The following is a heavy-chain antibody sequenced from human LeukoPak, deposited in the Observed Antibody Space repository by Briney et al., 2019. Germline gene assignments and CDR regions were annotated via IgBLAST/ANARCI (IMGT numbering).Heavy chain of an antibody. Sequence: ASVKVSCKASGYTFTGYYMHWVRQAPGQGLEWMGWINVDNHNTNYAQKFQGRVTMTTDTSTSTAYMELRSLRSDDTAVYYCARLFCTGDRCYRYFDYWGQGTLVTVSS. D-gene: IGHD2-15*01. CDR3: ARLFCTGDRCYRYFDY. CDR2: INVDNHNT. V-gene: IGHV1-18*04. CDR1: GYTFTGYY. J-gene: IGHJ4*02.